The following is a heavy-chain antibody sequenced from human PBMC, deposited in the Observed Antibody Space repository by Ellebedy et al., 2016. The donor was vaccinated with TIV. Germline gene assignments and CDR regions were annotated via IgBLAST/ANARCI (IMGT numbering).Heavy chain of an antibody. CDR2: INHSGST. V-gene: IGHV4-34*01. J-gene: IGHJ6*02. CDR1: GGSFSGYY. D-gene: IGHD6-13*01. CDR3: ARVRAAAGYYYYYYGMDV. Sequence: GSLRLXCAVYGGSFSGYYWSWIRQPPGKGLEWIGEINHSGSTNYNPSLKSRVTISVDTSKNQFSLKLSSVTAADTAVYYCARVRAAAGYYYYYYGMDVWGQGTTVTVSS.